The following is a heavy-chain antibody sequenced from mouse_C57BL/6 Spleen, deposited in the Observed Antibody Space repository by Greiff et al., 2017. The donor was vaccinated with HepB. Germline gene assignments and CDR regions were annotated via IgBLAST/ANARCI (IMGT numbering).Heavy chain of an antibody. CDR3: TRQTAGLFDY. CDR1: GYTFTDYE. D-gene: IGHD1-2*01. V-gene: IGHV1-15*01. J-gene: IGHJ2*01. Sequence: LVESGAELVRPGASVTLSCKASGYTFTDYEMHWVKQTPVHGLEWIGAIDPETGGTAYNQKFKGKAILTADKSSSTAYMELRSLTSEDSAVYYCTRQTAGLFDYWGQGTTLTVSS. CDR2: IDPETGGT.